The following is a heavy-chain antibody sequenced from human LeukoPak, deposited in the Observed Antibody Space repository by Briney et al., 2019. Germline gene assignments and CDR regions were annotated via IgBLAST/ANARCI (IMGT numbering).Heavy chain of an antibody. CDR2: ISSSSSYI. V-gene: IGHV3-21*01. D-gene: IGHD5-24*01. Sequence: GGSLRLSCAASGFTFSSYSMNWVRQAPGKGLEWVSSISSSSSYIYYADSVKGRFTISRDNAKNSLYLQMNSLRAEDTAVYYCARVHRDMATIVGLWDYWGQGTLVTVSS. CDR3: ARVHRDMATIVGLWDY. CDR1: GFTFSSYS. J-gene: IGHJ4*02.